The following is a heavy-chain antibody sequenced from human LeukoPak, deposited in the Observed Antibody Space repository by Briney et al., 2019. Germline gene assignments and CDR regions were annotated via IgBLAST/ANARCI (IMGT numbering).Heavy chain of an antibody. CDR3: ARDGDAGAFDI. D-gene: IGHD7-27*01. J-gene: IGHJ3*02. V-gene: IGHV1-46*01. Sequence: ASVKVSCKASGYTFTSCFIHWVRQAPGKGLEWMGVINPSGGSTSYAQKFQGRVTMTRDTSTSTVSMELSSLRFEDTAVYYCARDGDAGAFDIWGQGTMVTVSS. CDR2: INPSGGST. CDR1: GYTFTSCF.